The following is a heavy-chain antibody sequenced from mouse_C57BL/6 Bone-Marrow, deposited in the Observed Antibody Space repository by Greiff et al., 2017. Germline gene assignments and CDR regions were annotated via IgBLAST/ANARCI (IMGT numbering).Heavy chain of an antibody. Sequence: VQLQQSGPELVKPGASVKISCKASGYSFTSYYIHWVKQRPGQGLEWIGWIYPGSGNTKYNEKFKGKATLTADTSSSTAYMQLSSLTSEDSAVYYCARGAFYDGYYYISLDYWGQGTTLTVSS. CDR1: GYSFTSYY. D-gene: IGHD2-3*01. CDR3: ARGAFYDGYYYISLDY. V-gene: IGHV1-66*01. J-gene: IGHJ2*01. CDR2: IYPGSGNT.